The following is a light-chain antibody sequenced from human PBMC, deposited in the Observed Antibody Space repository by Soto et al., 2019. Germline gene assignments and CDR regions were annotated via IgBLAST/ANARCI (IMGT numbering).Light chain of an antibody. Sequence: DIVMTQSPDSLAVSLGEMATIDCRSSQNVLHRSNKNNYLAWYQQKPGQPPKLLIYWASNRESGVPDRFSDSGSGTDFTLTINSLQAEDVAVYYCQQHYSTPWTFGQGTKVEIK. V-gene: IGKV4-1*01. J-gene: IGKJ1*01. CDR1: QNVLHRSNKNNY. CDR2: WAS. CDR3: QQHYSTPWT.